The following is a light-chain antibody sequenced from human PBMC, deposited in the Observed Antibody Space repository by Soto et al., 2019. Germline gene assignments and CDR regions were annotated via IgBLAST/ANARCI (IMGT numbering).Light chain of an antibody. J-gene: IGLJ2*01. CDR2: GVT. CDR1: SSDVGTYNY. Sequence: QSVLTQPASVSGSPGQSITISCTGTSSDVGTYNYVSWYQQHPGKAPKLIIYGVTNRPSGVSNRFSCSKSGNTASLTISGLQAADEAGCYCSSYTSSAFVVFGGGTKLTVL. CDR3: SSYTSSAFVV. V-gene: IGLV2-14*01.